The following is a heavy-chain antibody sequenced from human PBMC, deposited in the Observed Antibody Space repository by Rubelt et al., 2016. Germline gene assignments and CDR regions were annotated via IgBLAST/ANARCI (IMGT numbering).Heavy chain of an antibody. CDR1: GGSFSGYY. Sequence: QVQLQQWGAGLLKPSETLSLTCAVYGGSFSGYYWSWIHQPPGKGLEWIGEINHSGSTYYNPSLKSRVTISEDTSKKQVSLNRKPVTAADTAVYYCARHDYYDTSGYPYWGQGTLVTVSS. V-gene: IGHV4-34*01. D-gene: IGHD3-22*01. J-gene: IGHJ4*02. CDR3: ARHDYYDTSGYPY. CDR2: INHSGST.